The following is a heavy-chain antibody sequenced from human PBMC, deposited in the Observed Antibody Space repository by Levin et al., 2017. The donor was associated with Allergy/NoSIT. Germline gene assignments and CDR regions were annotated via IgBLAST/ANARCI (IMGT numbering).Heavy chain of an antibody. CDR1: GFTFSSYG. J-gene: IGHJ5*02. CDR2: ISYDGTNE. V-gene: IGHV3-30*18. Sequence: GGSLRLSCAASGFTFSSYGMHWVRQAPGKGLEWVAMISYDGTNEFYADSVKGRFTISKDNSKNTLYLQMNSLRAEDTAIYYCAKSSTTVTRRWFDPWGQGTLVTVSS. CDR3: AKSSTTVTRRWFDP. D-gene: IGHD4-17*01.